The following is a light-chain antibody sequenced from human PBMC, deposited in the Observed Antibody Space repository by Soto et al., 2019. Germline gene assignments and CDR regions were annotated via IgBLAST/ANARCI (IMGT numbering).Light chain of an antibody. CDR1: QRLTNNF. CDR2: GAS. J-gene: IGKJ2*01. V-gene: IGKV3-20*01. Sequence: DIVLTQSPGTLSLSPGERATLSCRASQRLTNNFLAWFQQKPGLAPRLLIHGASTRASGVPDRFSGGGSGTDFFLTISRLEPEDFAVYYCQQYGRSPFTFGRGTKLQIK. CDR3: QQYGRSPFT.